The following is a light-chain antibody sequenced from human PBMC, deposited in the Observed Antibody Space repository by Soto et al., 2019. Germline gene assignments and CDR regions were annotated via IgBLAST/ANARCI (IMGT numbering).Light chain of an antibody. CDR1: SSDVGGYTY. CDR3: SSYTSSSTLV. Sequence: QSALTQPASVSGSPGQSITISCTGTSSDVGGYTYVSWYQQHPVKAPKLIISEVSNRPXXXXXXXSGSKSGNTASLTISGXXXXXXXXXYCSSYTSSSTLVFGGGTKLTVL. V-gene: IGLV2-14*01. CDR2: EVS. J-gene: IGLJ3*02.